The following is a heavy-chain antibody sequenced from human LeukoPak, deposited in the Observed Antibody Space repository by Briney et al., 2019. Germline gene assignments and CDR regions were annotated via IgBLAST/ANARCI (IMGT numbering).Heavy chain of an antibody. CDR1: GFTFSSNS. CDR2: ISSSSSII. CDR3: ARDGYSSSWYGLD. J-gene: IGHJ4*02. Sequence: GGSLRLSCAASGFTFSSNSMSWVRQAPGKGLEWVSYISSSSSIIYYADSVKGRFTISRDNAKNSLYLQMNSLRAEDTAVYYCARDGYSSSWYGLDWGQGTLVTVSS. D-gene: IGHD6-13*01. V-gene: IGHV3-21*05.